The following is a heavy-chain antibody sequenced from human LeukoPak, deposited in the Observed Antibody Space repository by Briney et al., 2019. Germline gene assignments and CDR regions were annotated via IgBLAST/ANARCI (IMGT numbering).Heavy chain of an antibody. CDR1: GGSISSSSYY. Sequence: SETLSLSCAVFGGSISSSSYYWGWIRQPPGKGLEWIGNIFYSGSANYNPSLKSRVTISVDTSKNQFSLKLSSVTAADTAVYYCARDLGPGGLWFGELLSRYYYYYYMDVWGKGTTVTISS. D-gene: IGHD3-10*01. J-gene: IGHJ6*03. CDR2: IFYSGSA. V-gene: IGHV4-39*07. CDR3: ARDLGPGGLWFGELLSRYYYYYYMDV.